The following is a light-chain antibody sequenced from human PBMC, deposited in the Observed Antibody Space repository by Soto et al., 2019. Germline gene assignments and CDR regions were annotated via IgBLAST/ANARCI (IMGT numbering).Light chain of an antibody. CDR2: AAS. J-gene: IGKJ4*01. Sequence: DIQLTQSPSSLTASVGDRVTIACRASQGIGTWLAWHQQKPGKSPKSLIYAASNLQNGVPSRFPGSGAGTDFTLTIASLQSSDVATYCCQQYNTYPPTFGGGTRVEI. CDR1: QGIGTW. CDR3: QQYNTYPPT. V-gene: IGKV1D-16*01.